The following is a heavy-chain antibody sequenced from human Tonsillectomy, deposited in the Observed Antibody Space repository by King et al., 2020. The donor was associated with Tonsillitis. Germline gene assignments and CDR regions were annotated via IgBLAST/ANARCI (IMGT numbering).Heavy chain of an antibody. CDR3: ARAGDYDSSGSKTDAFEI. J-gene: IGHJ3*02. CDR1: GFTFSSYS. CDR2: ISSSSSYI. V-gene: IGHV3-21*01. D-gene: IGHD3-22*01. Sequence: VQLVESGGGLVKPGGSLRLSCAASGFTFSSYSMNWVRQAPGKGLEWVSSISSSSSYIYYADSVKGRFTISRDNAKNSLYLQMNSLRAEDTAVYYCARAGDYDSSGSKTDAFEIWGQGTMGTVSS.